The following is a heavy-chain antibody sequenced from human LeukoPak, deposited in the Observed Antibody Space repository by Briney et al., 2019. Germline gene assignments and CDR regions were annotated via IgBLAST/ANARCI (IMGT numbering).Heavy chain of an antibody. CDR3: TREGVGATYFDY. Sequence: SVKVSCKASGSTFTGYYMHWVRQAPGQGLEWMGWINPNSGGTNYAQKYPVRVTMTRDTSISTASMELSKLRSDDTAVYYCTREGVGATYFDYGGQGTLVTVSS. D-gene: IGHD1-26*01. CDR2: INPNSGGT. V-gene: IGHV1-2*02. J-gene: IGHJ4*02. CDR1: GSTFTGYY.